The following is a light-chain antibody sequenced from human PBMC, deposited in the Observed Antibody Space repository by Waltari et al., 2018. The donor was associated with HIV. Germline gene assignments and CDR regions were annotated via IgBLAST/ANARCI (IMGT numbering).Light chain of an antibody. J-gene: IGKJ5*01. Sequence: IVLTQSPLSLSVTAGEPASISCRSSQSLLHRNGYNYLDWYLPKPGRFPQRLLYLGSNQTSGVTDRFSGSGSGTDFTLKISRVEAEDVGVYYCMQALQRVTFGQGTRLEIK. CDR1: QSLLHRNGYNY. V-gene: IGKV2-28*01. CDR3: MQALQRVT. CDR2: LGS.